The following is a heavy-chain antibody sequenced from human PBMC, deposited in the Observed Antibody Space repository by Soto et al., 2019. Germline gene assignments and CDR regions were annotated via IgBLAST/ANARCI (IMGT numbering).Heavy chain of an antibody. CDR2: VNPSGGHT. Sequence: QVQLMQSGAEVKKPGASVKVSCKASGDTFTEYYIHWVRQAPGQGLEWMGTVNPSGGHTTYAQHFLGRVTMTRDTATSRLYRELTSLTSEDTAVYYCARGGHVVVVTAALDYWGQGTLVTVSS. CDR3: ARGGHVVVVTAALDY. J-gene: IGHJ4*02. D-gene: IGHD2-21*02. CDR1: GDTFTEYY. V-gene: IGHV1-46*01.